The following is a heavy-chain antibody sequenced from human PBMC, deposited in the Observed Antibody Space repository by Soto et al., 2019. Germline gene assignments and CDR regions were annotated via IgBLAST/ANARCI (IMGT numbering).Heavy chain of an antibody. Sequence: GGSLRLSCAASGFTFSSYGMHWVRQAPGKGLEWVEVISYDGSNKYYADSVKGRFTISRENSKNTLYLQMNSLRAEDTAVYYCAKDGGVTGTTGYYGMEVGGQGTTVTVSS. CDR3: AKDGGVTGTTGYYGMEV. J-gene: IGHJ6*02. V-gene: IGHV3-30*18. CDR1: GFTFSSYG. D-gene: IGHD1-20*01. CDR2: ISYDGSNK.